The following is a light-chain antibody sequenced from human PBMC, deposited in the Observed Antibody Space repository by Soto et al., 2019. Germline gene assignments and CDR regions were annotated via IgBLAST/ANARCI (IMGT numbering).Light chain of an antibody. CDR1: SSDVGGYNY. V-gene: IGLV2-14*01. CDR2: DVS. J-gene: IGLJ1*01. CDR3: SSYTISITYV. Sequence: QSALTQPASVSGSPGQSITISCTGTSSDVGGYNYVSWYQQHPVKAPKLMIYDVSNRPSGVSNRFSGSKSGNTASLTISGLQAEDEAAYYCSSYTISITYVFGTGTKLTVL.